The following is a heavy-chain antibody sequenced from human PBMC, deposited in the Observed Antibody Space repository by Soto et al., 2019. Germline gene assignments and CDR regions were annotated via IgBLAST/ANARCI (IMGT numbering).Heavy chain of an antibody. Sequence: QVQLQESGPGLVKPSETLSLTCTVSDGSISNYYWSWLRQSPGKGLEWIGYIYYNGNTNYNPSLKSRVTISVDTSKYQFSLKLSSVTAADTAVYYCARQLGYCSGGTCYRSYYFDYWGQGTLVTVSS. CDR3: ARQLGYCSGGTCYRSYYFDY. CDR2: IYYNGNT. CDR1: DGSISNYY. J-gene: IGHJ4*02. V-gene: IGHV4-59*01. D-gene: IGHD2-15*01.